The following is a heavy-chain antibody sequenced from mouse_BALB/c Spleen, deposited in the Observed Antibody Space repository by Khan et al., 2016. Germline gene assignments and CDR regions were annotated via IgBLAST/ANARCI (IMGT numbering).Heavy chain of an antibody. CDR3: ARGVYYGDYVGAMDY. V-gene: IGHV1-63*02. J-gene: IGHJ4*01. CDR1: GYTFTDYW. D-gene: IGHD2-13*01. CDR2: IYLGGGYS. Sequence: VQLQESGAELVRPGTSVKMSCKAAGYTFTDYWLNWVKQRPGHGLEWIGDIYLGGGYSNYNEKFKGKAKLTADTSSSTAYMHLSSLTSEDSAIYSCARGVYYGDYVGAMDYWGQGTSVTVSS.